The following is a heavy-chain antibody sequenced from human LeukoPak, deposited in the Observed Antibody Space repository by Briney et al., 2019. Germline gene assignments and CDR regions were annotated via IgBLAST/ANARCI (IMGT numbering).Heavy chain of an antibody. J-gene: IGHJ4*02. Sequence: GRSLRLSCAASRFTFDNYAMHWVRQAPGKGLEWVSGIAWNSGNTGFADSVKGRFTISRDNAEDSLYLQMNSLTPEDTAFYFCAKDMNSYGSGSSYNPWGPFDSWGQGTLVTVSS. CDR1: RFTFDNYA. CDR2: IAWNSGNT. CDR3: AKDMNSYGSGSSYNPWGPFDS. V-gene: IGHV3-9*01. D-gene: IGHD3-10*01.